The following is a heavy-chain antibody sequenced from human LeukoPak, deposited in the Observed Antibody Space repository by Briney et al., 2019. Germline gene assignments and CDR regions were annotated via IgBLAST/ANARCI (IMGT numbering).Heavy chain of an antibody. D-gene: IGHD6-19*01. J-gene: IGHJ6*04. CDR2: VSYDGSDK. Sequence: GGSLRLSCAASGFTFSSYAMTWVRQAPGKGLEWVAAVSYDGSDKYYADSVKGRFTISRDNSKNALYLQMNSLRGEDTAVYYCAKGLSSGPLYYFYGMDVWGKGTTVTVSS. CDR1: GFTFSSYA. CDR3: AKGLSSGPLYYFYGMDV. V-gene: IGHV3-30*18.